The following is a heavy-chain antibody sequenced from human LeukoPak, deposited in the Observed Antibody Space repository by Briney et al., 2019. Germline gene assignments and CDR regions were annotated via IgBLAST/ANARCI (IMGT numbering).Heavy chain of an antibody. J-gene: IGHJ5*02. CDR2: INWNGGST. CDR3: ARKYSSSWYYTTWFDP. V-gene: IGHV3-20*04. Sequence: RPGGSLRLSCAASGFTFDDYGMSWVRQAPGKGLEWVSGINWNGGSTGYADSVKGRFTISRDNAKKSLYLQMNSLRAEDTALYYCARKYSSSWYYTTWFDPWGQGTLVTVSS. D-gene: IGHD6-13*01. CDR1: GFTFDDYG.